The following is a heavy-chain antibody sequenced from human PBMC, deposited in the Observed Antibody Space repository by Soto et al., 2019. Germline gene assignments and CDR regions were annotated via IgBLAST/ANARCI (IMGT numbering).Heavy chain of an antibody. J-gene: IGHJ4*02. Sequence: EVQLLESGGGLVQRGGSLRLSCAASGFTFSSYGMTWVRQAPGKGLEWVSFSSATGAGTYYADSVKGRFTISRDNSKNTLYLQMTSLRADDTAVYYCAKDRRAGGNYGLYSDFWGQGALVIVSS. D-gene: IGHD1-7*01. CDR1: GFTFSSYG. CDR3: AKDRRAGGNYGLYSDF. CDR2: SSATGAGT. V-gene: IGHV3-23*01.